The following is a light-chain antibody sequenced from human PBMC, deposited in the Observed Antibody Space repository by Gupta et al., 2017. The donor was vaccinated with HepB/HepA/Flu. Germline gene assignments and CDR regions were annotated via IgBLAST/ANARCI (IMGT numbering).Light chain of an antibody. V-gene: IGKV1-12*01. Sequence: DIQMTQSPSSGSASVGDRVTINCRASQGISTWLAWYQQKPGKAPKLLIYATSNWQTGVPSRFSGSGSGTDFTLIISSLQPEDFATYYCQQSHNFPWTFGQGTKVEIK. CDR2: ATS. J-gene: IGKJ1*01. CDR1: QGISTW. CDR3: QQSHNFPWT.